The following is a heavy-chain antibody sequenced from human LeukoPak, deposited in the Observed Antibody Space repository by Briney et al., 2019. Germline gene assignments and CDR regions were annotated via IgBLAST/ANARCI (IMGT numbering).Heavy chain of an antibody. V-gene: IGHV4-34*01. CDR2: INHSGST. J-gene: IGHJ4*02. CDR3: ARGRTSVDIVVVVAATLSDY. CDR1: GGSISSYY. D-gene: IGHD2-15*01. Sequence: PSETLSLTCTVSGGSISSYYWSWIRQPPGKGLEWIGEINHSGSTNYNPSLKSRVTISVDTSKNQFSLKLSSVTAADTAVYYCARGRTSVDIVVVVAATLSDYWGQGTLVTVSS.